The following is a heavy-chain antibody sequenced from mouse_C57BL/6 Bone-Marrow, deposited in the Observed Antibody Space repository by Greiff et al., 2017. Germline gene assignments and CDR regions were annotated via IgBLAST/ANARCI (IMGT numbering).Heavy chain of an antibody. D-gene: IGHD2-4*01. CDR1: GYTFTSYW. J-gene: IGHJ3*01. CDR2: IDPSDSYT. Sequence: VQLQQPGAELVKPGASVKLSCKASGYTFTSYWMQWVKQRPGQGLEWIGEIDPSDSYTNYNQKFKGKATLTVYTSSSTAYMQLSSLTSEDSAVYYCARDYYDYYPFAYWGQGTLVTVSA. CDR3: ARDYYDYYPFAY. V-gene: IGHV1-50*01.